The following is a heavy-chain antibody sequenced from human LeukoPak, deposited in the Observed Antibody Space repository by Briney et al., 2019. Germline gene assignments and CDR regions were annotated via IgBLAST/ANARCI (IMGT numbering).Heavy chain of an antibody. CDR3: ARGSDDFWSGYSPSY. CDR1: GYTFTGYY. D-gene: IGHD3-3*01. CDR2: INPNSGGT. Sequence: ASVKVSCKASGYTFTGYYMHWVLQAPGQRLEWMGWINPNSGGTNYAQKFQGRVTMTRDTSISTAYMELSRLRSDDTAVYYCARGSDDFWSGYSPSYWGQGTLVTVSS. J-gene: IGHJ4*02. V-gene: IGHV1-2*02.